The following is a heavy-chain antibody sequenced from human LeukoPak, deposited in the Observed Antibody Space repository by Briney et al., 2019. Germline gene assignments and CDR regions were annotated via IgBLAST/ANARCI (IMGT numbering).Heavy chain of an antibody. V-gene: IGHV3-33*01. CDR2: IWYDGSNK. CDR3: ARDRTGTAMVAAY. Sequence: PGGSLRLSCAASGFTFSSYGMHWVRQAPGKGLEWVAVIWYDGSNKYYADSVKGRFTISRDNSKNTLYLQMNSLRAEDTAVYYCARDRTGTAMVAAYWGQGPLVTVSS. J-gene: IGHJ4*02. D-gene: IGHD5-18*01. CDR1: GFTFSSYG.